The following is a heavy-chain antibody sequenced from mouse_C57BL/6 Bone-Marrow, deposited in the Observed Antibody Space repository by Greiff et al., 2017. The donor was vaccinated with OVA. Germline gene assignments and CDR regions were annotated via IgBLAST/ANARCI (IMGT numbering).Heavy chain of an antibody. CDR3: AITTVVGYYFDY. V-gene: IGHV1-52*01. CDR2: IDPSDSET. D-gene: IGHD1-1*01. CDR1: GYTFTSYW. Sequence: QVQLKQPGAELVRPGSSVKLSCKASGYTFTSYWMHWVKQRPIQGLEWIGNIDPSDSETHYNQKFKDKATLTVDKSSSTAYMQLSSLTSEDSAVYYCAITTVVGYYFDYWGQGTTLTVSS. J-gene: IGHJ2*01.